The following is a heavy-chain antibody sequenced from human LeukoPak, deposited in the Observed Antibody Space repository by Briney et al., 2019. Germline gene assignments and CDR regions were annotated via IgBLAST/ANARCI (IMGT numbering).Heavy chain of an antibody. J-gene: IGHJ4*02. D-gene: IGHD3-10*01. CDR2: IYYSGST. Sequence: SETLSLTCTVSGGSISSYYWSWIRQPPGKGLGWIGYIYYSGSTNYNPSLKSRVTISVDTSKNQFSLKLSSVTAADTAVYYCARDGSPMVRGVISYWGQGTLVTVSS. CDR3: ARDGSPMVRGVISY. V-gene: IGHV4-59*01. CDR1: GGSISSYY.